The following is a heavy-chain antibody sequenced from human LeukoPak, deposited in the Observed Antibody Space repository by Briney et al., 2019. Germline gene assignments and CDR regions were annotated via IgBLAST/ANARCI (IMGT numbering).Heavy chain of an antibody. CDR1: GGSVSSGSYY. D-gene: IGHD3-22*01. CDR2: IYYSGST. Sequence: PSETLSLTCTVPGGSVSSGSYYWSWIRQPPGKGLEWIGYIYYSGSTNYNPSLKSRVTISVDTSKNQFSLKLSSVTAADTAVYYCARVPTYYYDSSGYYYFDYWGQGTLVSVSS. CDR3: ARVPTYYYDSSGYYYFDY. V-gene: IGHV4-61*01. J-gene: IGHJ4*02.